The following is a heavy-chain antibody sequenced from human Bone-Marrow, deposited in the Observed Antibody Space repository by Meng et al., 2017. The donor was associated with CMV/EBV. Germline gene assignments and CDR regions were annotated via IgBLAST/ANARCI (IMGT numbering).Heavy chain of an antibody. CDR3: ARDLSGVGYADY. Sequence: TVSGSSIRSGSYYLSWIRKPPGKGLEWIGYINYSGRTNYNPSLKSRVTMSVDTSKNQFSLNLNSVTAADTAVYYCARDLSGVGYADYWGQGTLVTVSS. CDR1: GSSIRSGSYY. V-gene: IGHV4-61*01. D-gene: IGHD5-12*01. J-gene: IGHJ4*02. CDR2: INYSGRT.